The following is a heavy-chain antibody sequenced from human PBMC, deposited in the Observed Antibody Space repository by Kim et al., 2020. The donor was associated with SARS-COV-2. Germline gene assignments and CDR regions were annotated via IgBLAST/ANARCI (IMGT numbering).Heavy chain of an antibody. CDR2: IYYSGST. CDR3: ASHYGMLIGLYRGPFVW. Sequence: SETLSLTCTVSGDSISRYYWSWIRQPPGKGLEWIGNIYYSGSTNYNSSLKSRVTISVDTSKNQFSLKLSSVTAADTAVYYCASHYGMLIGLYRGPFVWWGQGTLVIVSS. CDR1: GDSISRYY. V-gene: IGHV4-59*01. D-gene: IGHD3-9*01. J-gene: IGHJ1*01.